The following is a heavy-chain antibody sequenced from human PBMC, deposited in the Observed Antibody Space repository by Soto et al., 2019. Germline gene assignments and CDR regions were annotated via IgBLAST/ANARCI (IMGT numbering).Heavy chain of an antibody. Sequence: LTCNSLRWVRQSNRQGLEWMGWINPNSGGTNYAQKFQGWVTMTRDTSISTAYMELSRLRSDDTAVYYCARGRKYSSSWSYYYGMDVWGQGTTVTVSS. J-gene: IGHJ6*02. D-gene: IGHD6-13*01. CDR2: INPNSGGT. CDR1: LTCNS. CDR3: ARGRKYSSSWSYYYGMDV. V-gene: IGHV1-2*04.